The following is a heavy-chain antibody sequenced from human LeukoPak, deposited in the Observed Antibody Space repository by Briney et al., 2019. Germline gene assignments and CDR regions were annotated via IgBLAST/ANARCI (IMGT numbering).Heavy chain of an antibody. D-gene: IGHD3-10*01. CDR3: AKRSWFGEAMHV. J-gene: IGHJ6*02. V-gene: IGHV3-23*01. CDR2: ISGSGGNT. CDR1: RFTFSRYA. Sequence: GGSLRLSCAASRFTFSRYAMSWVPQAPGMGLEWVSAISGSGGNTYHAVPVKGRFTISRDNPKNTMYLQMKSLRAETTPVYYCAKRSWFGEAMHVWGQGTTVTVSS.